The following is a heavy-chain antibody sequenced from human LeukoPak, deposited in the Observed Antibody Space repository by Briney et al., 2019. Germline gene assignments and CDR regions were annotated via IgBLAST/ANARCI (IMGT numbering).Heavy chain of an antibody. Sequence: SETLSLTCTVSGGSISSYYWSWIRQPPGKGLEWIGYIYYSGSTNYNPSLKSRVTISVDTSKNQFSLKLSSVTAADTAVYYCASSLPFRWLFPLDVWGKGTTATVSS. J-gene: IGHJ6*04. CDR1: GGSISSYY. CDR2: IYYSGST. D-gene: IGHD3-22*01. V-gene: IGHV4-59*01. CDR3: ASSLPFRWLFPLDV.